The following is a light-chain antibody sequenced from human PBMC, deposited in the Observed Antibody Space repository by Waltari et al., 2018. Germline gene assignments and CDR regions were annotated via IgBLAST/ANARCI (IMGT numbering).Light chain of an antibody. CDR2: DVS. J-gene: IGLJ1*01. Sequence: QSALTQSASVSGSPGQSITISCTGSHTDVGASNYVSWYQQRPGKVPKVVIFDVSSRPPGVSHRFSGSKSGNTASLAISGLEPEDEADYYCGSYTTSNTHVFGTGTRVSVL. CDR3: GSYTTSNTHV. CDR1: HTDVGASNY. V-gene: IGLV2-14*01.